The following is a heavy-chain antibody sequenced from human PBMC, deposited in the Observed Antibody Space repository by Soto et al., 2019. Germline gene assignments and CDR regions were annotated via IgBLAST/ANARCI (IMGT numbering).Heavy chain of an antibody. CDR3: ARAHGTGHVGVRLFDN. D-gene: IGHD3-10*01. CDR1: GGSISSGAYF. V-gene: IGHV4-31*03. J-gene: IGHJ4*02. Sequence: QVQLQESGPGLVMPSQTLSLTCTVSGGSISSGAYFWSWIRQYPGKGLEWIGYISYSGSTHYNPSLKGRAAISADTSKNQFSLNLSSLTAADTAVFYCARAHGTGHVGVRLFDNWGQGTLVTVSS. CDR2: ISYSGST.